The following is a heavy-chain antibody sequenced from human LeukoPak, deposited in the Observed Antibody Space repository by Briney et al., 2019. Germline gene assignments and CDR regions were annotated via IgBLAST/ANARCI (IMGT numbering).Heavy chain of an antibody. CDR3: ARGPIVATIKPRYYFDY. CDR2: IIPIFGTA. Sequence: SVKVSCKASGGTFSSYAISWVRQAPGQGLEWMGGIIPIFGTANYAQKLQGRVTITADKSTSTAYMELSSLRSEDTAVYYCARGPIVATIKPRYYFDYWGQGTLVTVSS. CDR1: GGTFSSYA. J-gene: IGHJ4*02. V-gene: IGHV1-69*06. D-gene: IGHD5-12*01.